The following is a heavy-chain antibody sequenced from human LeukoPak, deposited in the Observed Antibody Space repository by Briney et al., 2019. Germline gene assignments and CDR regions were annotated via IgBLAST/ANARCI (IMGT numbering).Heavy chain of an antibody. D-gene: IGHD3-9*01. V-gene: IGHV3-23*01. CDR3: ANLHYDILTGYIYYFDY. Sequence: GGSLRLSCVPSGFTFSSFAMTWVRQAPGKGLEWVSSISGSGASTYYADSVKGRFTISRDNSKNTLYLQMNSLRAEDTAVYYCANLHYDILTGYIYYFDYWGQGTLVTVSS. J-gene: IGHJ4*02. CDR2: ISGSGAST. CDR1: GFTFSSFA.